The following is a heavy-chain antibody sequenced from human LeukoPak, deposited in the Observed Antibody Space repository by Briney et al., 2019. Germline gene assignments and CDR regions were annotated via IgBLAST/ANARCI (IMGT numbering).Heavy chain of an antibody. V-gene: IGHV3-23*01. CDR1: GFTFSSYG. J-gene: IGHJ3*02. CDR3: AKVRTYQLLLLHDAFDI. Sequence: PGGTLRLSCAASGFTFSSYGMSWVRQAPGKGLEWVSAISGSGGSTYYADSVKGRFTISRDNSKNTLYLQVNSLRAEDTAVYYCAKVRTYQLLLLHDAFDIWGQGTMVTVSS. CDR2: ISGSGGST. D-gene: IGHD2-2*01.